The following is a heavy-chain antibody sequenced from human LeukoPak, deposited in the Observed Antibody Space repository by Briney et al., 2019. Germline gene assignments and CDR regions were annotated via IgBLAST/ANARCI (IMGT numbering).Heavy chain of an antibody. V-gene: IGHV1-69-2*01. CDR2: IDAADGET. CDR3: ARDHEERGPYLDL. Sequence: ASVKVSCKASGYPFSDYYIHWLQQAPGKGLEWMGRIDAADGETTCAENFQGRVTFTADTSTYTIYMELNSLTLADRAVYFCARDHEERGPYLDLWGQGTQVIVSS. CDR1: GYPFSDYY. D-gene: IGHD3-10*01. J-gene: IGHJ4*02.